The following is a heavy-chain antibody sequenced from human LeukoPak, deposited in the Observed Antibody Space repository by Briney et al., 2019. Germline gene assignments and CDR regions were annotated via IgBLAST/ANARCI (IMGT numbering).Heavy chain of an antibody. CDR3: ARDPHATGDYYFDN. V-gene: IGHV3-21*01. CDR1: GFTFSSYS. CDR2: ISSTGDTK. Sequence: GGSLRLSCAASGFTFSSYSMSWVRLTPGKGLEWVSSISSTGDTKHYADSVRGRFTISRDNAKKSLFLQMSGLSPEDTAVYYCARDPHATGDYYFDNWGQGTLVTVSS. J-gene: IGHJ4*02.